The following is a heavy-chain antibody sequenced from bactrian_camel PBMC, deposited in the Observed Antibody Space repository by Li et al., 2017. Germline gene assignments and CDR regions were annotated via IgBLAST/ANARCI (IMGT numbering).Heavy chain of an antibody. V-gene: IGHV3S1*01. CDR1: GFTFSSYP. D-gene: IGHD5*01. CDR2: IATDGGAT. J-gene: IGHJ6*01. CDR3: VAGRRSMIRIGFGEFGY. Sequence: QVQLVESGGGLVQPGGSLRLSCAASGFTFSSYPMTWVRQASGKGLEWVSAIATDGGATYYAGSVKGRFTISRDDAKNTLYLQMNSLKTEDTALYYCVAGRRSMIRIGFGEFGYWGQGTQVTVS.